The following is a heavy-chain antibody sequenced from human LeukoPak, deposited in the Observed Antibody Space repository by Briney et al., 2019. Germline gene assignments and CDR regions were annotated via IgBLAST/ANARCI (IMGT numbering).Heavy chain of an antibody. CDR1: GGSISGAHFY. CDR3: ARAYGGLAS. CDR2: IYYSGST. J-gene: IGHJ4*02. Sequence: KTSETLSLTCTVSGGSISGAHFYWTWIRQHPGKGLEWIGYIYYSGSTSYNPSLQSRVTISVDMSKNQFSLELSSVTAADTAVYCCARAYGGLASWGQGTLVTVSP. D-gene: IGHD4-23*01. V-gene: IGHV4-31*03.